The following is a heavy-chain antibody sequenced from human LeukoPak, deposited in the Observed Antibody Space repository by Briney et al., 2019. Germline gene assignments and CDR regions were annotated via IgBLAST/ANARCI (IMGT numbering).Heavy chain of an antibody. J-gene: IGHJ4*02. CDR2: INHSGST. V-gene: IGHV4-34*01. Sequence: MPSETLSLTCAVYGGSFSGYYWSWIRQPPGKGLEWIGEINHSGSTNYNPSLKSRVTISVDTSKNQFSLKLSSVTAADTAVYYCARSPRHSSSSYYFDSWGQGTLVTVSS. CDR1: GGSFSGYY. CDR3: ARSPRHSSSSYYFDS. D-gene: IGHD6-6*01.